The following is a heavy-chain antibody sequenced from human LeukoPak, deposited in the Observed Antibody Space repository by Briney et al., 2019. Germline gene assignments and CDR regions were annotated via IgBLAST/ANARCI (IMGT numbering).Heavy chain of an antibody. D-gene: IGHD3-10*01. Sequence: SETLSLTCAVYGGSFSGYYWSWIRQPPGKGLEWIGYIYYSGSTNYNPSLKSRVTISVDTSKNQFSLKLSSVTAADTAVYYCARSLPMVRGVLGFDNWFDPWGQGTLVTVSS. J-gene: IGHJ5*02. CDR3: ARSLPMVRGVLGFDNWFDP. V-gene: IGHV4-59*01. CDR2: IYYSGST. CDR1: GGSFSGYY.